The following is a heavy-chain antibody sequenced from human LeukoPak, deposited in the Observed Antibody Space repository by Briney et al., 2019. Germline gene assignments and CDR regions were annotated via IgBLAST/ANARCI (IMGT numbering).Heavy chain of an antibody. D-gene: IGHD3-16*01. Sequence: ASVKVSCKASGYTFADYYVHWVRQALGQGLEWMGWINPKTNGTNFALKFLGRVTMTRDPSISTAYMELRSLRSDDTAVYYCARARGGSYYYNYMDVWGKGTTVTVSS. CDR3: ARARGGSYYYNYMDV. CDR2: INPKTNGT. V-gene: IGHV1-2*02. J-gene: IGHJ6*03. CDR1: GYTFADYY.